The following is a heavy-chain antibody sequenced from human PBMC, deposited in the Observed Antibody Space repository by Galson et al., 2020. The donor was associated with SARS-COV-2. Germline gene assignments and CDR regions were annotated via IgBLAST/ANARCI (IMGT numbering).Heavy chain of an antibody. CDR1: GFTFSSHS. J-gene: IGHJ4*02. Sequence: GESLKISCAASGFTFSSHSIHWVRQAPGKGLEWVAQIFYDGSDKYYGDSVKGRFTISRDSSKNIVYLQMNNLKVDDTAVYYCARDGQLSSGWAFDYWGQGTLVTVSS. D-gene: IGHD6-19*01. V-gene: IGHV3-33*01. CDR3: ARDGQLSSGWAFDY. CDR2: IFYDGSDK.